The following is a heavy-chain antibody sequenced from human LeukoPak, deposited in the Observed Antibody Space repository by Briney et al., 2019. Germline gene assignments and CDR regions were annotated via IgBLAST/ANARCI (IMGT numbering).Heavy chain of an antibody. CDR2: RRYDGSYK. V-gene: IGHV3-30*02. CDR1: GCIFSNNG. D-gene: IGHD2-2*01. CDR3: AKDGSFGDCNSASCPHWDY. Sequence: GGSLRLSCAASGCIFSNNGMYSVRQAPSKKLEWEAFRRYDGSYKYYADSVKGRFTISRDNSENQLYLQMDSLKPEDTAVYYCAKDGSFGDCNSASCPHWDYWGQGTLVTVSS. J-gene: IGHJ4*02.